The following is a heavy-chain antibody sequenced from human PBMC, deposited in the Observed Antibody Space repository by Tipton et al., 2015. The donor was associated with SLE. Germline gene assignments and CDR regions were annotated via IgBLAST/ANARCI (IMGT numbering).Heavy chain of an antibody. CDR3: ASPLRNSRGYFDY. CDR1: GGSISSHY. V-gene: IGHV4-59*11. D-gene: IGHD6-13*01. Sequence: TLSLTCTVSGGSISSHYWSWIRQPPGKGLEWIGYIYYSGSTNYNPSLKSRVTISVDTSKNQFSLKLSSVTAADTAVYYCASPLRNSRGYFDYWGQGTLVTVSS. J-gene: IGHJ4*02. CDR2: IYYSGST.